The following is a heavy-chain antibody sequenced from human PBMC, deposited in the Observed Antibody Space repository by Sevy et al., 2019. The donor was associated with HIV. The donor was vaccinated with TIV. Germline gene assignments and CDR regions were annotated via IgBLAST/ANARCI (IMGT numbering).Heavy chain of an antibody. D-gene: IGHD2-15*01. V-gene: IGHV1-18*04. J-gene: IGHJ4*02. CDR1: GYTFTSYN. Sequence: ASVKVSCKASGYTFTSYNINWVRQAPGQGLDWMGRISGYNGDTLYAQKFQGRDTMTTDTSTNTAYMELRSLRSDDTAVYYCARDSCSGGSCYQSGVYWGQGTLVTVSS. CDR2: ISGYNGDT. CDR3: ARDSCSGGSCYQSGVY.